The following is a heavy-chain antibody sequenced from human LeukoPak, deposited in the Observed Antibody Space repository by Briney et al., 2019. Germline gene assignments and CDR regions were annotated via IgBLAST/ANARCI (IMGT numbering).Heavy chain of an antibody. D-gene: IGHD3-10*01. V-gene: IGHV1-46*01. CDR1: GYTFTGYY. CDR3: ARGLPYQVYREYYFDY. CDR2: INPSGGST. J-gene: IGHJ4*02. Sequence: ASVKVSCKASGYTFTGYYMHWVRQAPGQGLEWMGIINPSGGSTNYAQKFQGRVTMTRDTSTSTVYMELSSLRSEDTAVYYCARGLPYQVYREYYFDYWGQGTLVTVSS.